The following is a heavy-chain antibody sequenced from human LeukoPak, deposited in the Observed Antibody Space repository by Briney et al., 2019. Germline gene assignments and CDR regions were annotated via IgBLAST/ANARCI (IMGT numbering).Heavy chain of an antibody. CDR3: ARETEAELAAAGTFDY. CDR1: GGSISSYY. J-gene: IGHJ4*02. CDR2: IYTSGST. V-gene: IGHV4-4*07. Sequence: SETLSLTCTVSGGSISSYYWRWIRQPAGKGLEWIGRIYTSGSTNYNPSLKSRVTMSVDTSKNQFSLKLSSVTAADTAVYYCARETEAELAAAGTFDYWGQGTLVTVSS. D-gene: IGHD6-13*01.